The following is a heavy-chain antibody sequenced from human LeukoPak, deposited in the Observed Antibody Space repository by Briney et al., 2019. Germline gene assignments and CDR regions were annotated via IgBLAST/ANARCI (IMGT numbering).Heavy chain of an antibody. V-gene: IGHV1-46*01. CDR1: GGTFSSYA. J-gene: IGHJ4*02. D-gene: IGHD1-26*01. CDR2: INPSGGST. Sequence: GASVKVSCKASGGTFSSYAITWVRQAPGQGLEWMGIINPSGGSTTYAQKFQGRVTMTRDTSTSTVYMEVSSLRSEDTAVYYCASLGWESAWWGQGTLVTVSS. CDR3: ASLGWESAW.